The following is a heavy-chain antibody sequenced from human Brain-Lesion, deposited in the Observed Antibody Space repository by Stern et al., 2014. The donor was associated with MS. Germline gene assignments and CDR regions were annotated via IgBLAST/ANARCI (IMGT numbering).Heavy chain of an antibody. Sequence: QLVESGPGLVKPSETLSLTCTVSGGSINTNNYYLGWVRQPPGKGLEWIGNIYSSGGTLYSPSLKSRVTMSVYTPQNQFSPKLSSVTAADTAVYYCARTGDDFGDYSLSYWGQGTLVTVSS. CDR3: ARTGDDFGDYSLSY. CDR2: IYSSGGT. D-gene: IGHD4-17*01. V-gene: IGHV4-39*01. CDR1: GGSINTNNYY. J-gene: IGHJ4*02.